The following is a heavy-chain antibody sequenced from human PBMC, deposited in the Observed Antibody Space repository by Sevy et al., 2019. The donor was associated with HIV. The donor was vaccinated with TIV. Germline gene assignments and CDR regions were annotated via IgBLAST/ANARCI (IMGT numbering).Heavy chain of an antibody. CDR2: IYYSGST. J-gene: IGHJ5*02. D-gene: IGHD3-10*01. CDR3: ARVGPPTPPLVDGSGSYDRWFDP. Sequence: SETLSLTCTVSGGSISSGDYYWSWIRQPPGKGLEWIGYIYYSGSTYYNPSLKSRVTISVDTSKNQFSLKLSSVTAADTAVYYCARVGPPTPPLVDGSGSYDRWFDPWGQGTLVTVS. CDR1: GGSISSGDYY. V-gene: IGHV4-30-4*01.